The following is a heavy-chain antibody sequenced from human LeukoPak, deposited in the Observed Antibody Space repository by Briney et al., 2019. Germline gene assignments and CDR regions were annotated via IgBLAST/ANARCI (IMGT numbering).Heavy chain of an antibody. CDR3: ARRHFGGESSSLDY. Sequence: SETLSLTCTVSGASFSTYYWSWIRQPPGKGLEWVGYIYYSGSTNYNPSLKSRVTISVDTSKNQFSLKLSSVTAADTAVYYCARRHFGGESSSLDYWGQGTLVTVSS. D-gene: IGHD6-13*01. CDR2: IYYSGST. J-gene: IGHJ4*02. V-gene: IGHV4-59*08. CDR1: GASFSTYY.